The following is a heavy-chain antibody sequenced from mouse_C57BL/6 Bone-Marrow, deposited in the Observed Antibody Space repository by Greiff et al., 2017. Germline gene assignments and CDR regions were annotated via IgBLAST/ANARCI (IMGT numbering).Heavy chain of an antibody. CDR2: IDPSDSYT. J-gene: IGHJ2*01. D-gene: IGHD1-1*01. CDR3: ARGGRNGGYYFAY. Sequence: QVQLQQPGAELVMPGASVKLSCKASGYTFTSYWMHWVKQRPGQGLEWIGDIDPSDSYTNYNQTFKGKSTLTVDKSSSTAYMQLSSLTSEDSAVYYCARGGRNGGYYFAYWGQGTTLTVSS. CDR1: GYTFTSYW. V-gene: IGHV1-69*01.